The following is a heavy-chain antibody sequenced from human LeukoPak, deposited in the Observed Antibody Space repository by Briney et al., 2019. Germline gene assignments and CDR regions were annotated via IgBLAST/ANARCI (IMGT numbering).Heavy chain of an antibody. Sequence: GGSLRLSCAASEFTFSSYAMSWVRQAPGKGLEWVSAISGSGANTHYADSVKGRFTISRDNSKNTLYLQMNSLRAGDTAVYYCAKEAIQLWLQANAFDIWGQGTMVTVSS. CDR1: EFTFSSYA. CDR3: AKEAIQLWLQANAFDI. V-gene: IGHV3-23*01. J-gene: IGHJ3*02. D-gene: IGHD5-18*01. CDR2: ISGSGANT.